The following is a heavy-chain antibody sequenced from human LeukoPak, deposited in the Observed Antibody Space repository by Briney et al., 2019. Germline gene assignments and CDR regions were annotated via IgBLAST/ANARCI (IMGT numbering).Heavy chain of an antibody. V-gene: IGHV1-2*02. CDR3: ARDIVVVPAAVPSDY. J-gene: IGHJ4*02. D-gene: IGHD2-2*01. Sequence: ASVKVSCKASGYTFTGYYMHWVRQAPGQGLEWMGWINPNSGGTNYAQKFQGRVTMTRDTSISTAYMELRSLRSDDTAVYYCARDIVVVPAAVPSDYWGQGTLVTVSS. CDR1: GYTFTGYY. CDR2: INPNSGGT.